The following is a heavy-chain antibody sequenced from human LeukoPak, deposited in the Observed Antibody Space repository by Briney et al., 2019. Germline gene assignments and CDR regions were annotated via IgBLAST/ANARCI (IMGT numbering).Heavy chain of an antibody. V-gene: IGHV3-7*01. CDR1: GFTFSRYW. Sequence: GGSLRLSCAASGFTFSRYWMSWVRQAPGKGLEWVANIKQDGSEKDYVDSVKGRFTISRDNSKNTLYLQMNSLRAEDTAVYYCARARSSYGYGDAFDIWGQGTMVTVSS. D-gene: IGHD5-18*01. J-gene: IGHJ3*02. CDR2: IKQDGSEK. CDR3: ARARSSYGYGDAFDI.